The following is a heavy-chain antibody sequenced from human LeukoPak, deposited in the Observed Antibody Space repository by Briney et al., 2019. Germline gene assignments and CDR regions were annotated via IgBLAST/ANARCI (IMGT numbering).Heavy chain of an antibody. V-gene: IGHV4-61*02. CDR2: IYTSGST. CDR3: ARANIVVVPAAIGDNYYYYMDV. D-gene: IGHD2-2*02. Sequence: SQTLSLTCTVSGGSISSGSYYWSWIRQPAGKGLEWIGRIYTSGSTNYNPSLKSRVTISVDTSKNQFSLKLSSVTAADTAVYYCARANIVVVPAAIGDNYYYYMDVWGKGTTVTVSS. CDR1: GGSISSGSYY. J-gene: IGHJ6*03.